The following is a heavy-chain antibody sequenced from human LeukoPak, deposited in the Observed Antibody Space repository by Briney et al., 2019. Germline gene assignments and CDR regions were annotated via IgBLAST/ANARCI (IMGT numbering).Heavy chain of an antibody. J-gene: IGHJ4*02. V-gene: IGHV3-23*01. CDR1: GFTFNNYA. Sequence: GGSLRLSCAASGFTFNNYAMTWVRQAPGKGLEWVSVVSGSGDNTNYADSVKGRFTISRDNSKNTLFLQMNSLRTEDTAVYYCSTTYYYDSSEGYWGQGTLVTVSS. D-gene: IGHD3-22*01. CDR3: STTYYYDSSEGY. CDR2: VSGSGDNT.